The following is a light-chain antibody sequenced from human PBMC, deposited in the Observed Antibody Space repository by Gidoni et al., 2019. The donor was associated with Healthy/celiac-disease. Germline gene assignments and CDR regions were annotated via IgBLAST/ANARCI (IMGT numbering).Light chain of an antibody. V-gene: IGKV3-15*01. CDR1: QSVSSN. CDR3: QQYNNWPPYT. Sequence: EIVMTQSPATLSVSPGERATISCRASQSVSSNLAWYQQKPGQAPRLLIYCASTRATGIPARFSGSGSGTEFTLTISSLQSEDFAVYYCQQYNNWPPYTFGQGTKLEIK. J-gene: IGKJ2*01. CDR2: CAS.